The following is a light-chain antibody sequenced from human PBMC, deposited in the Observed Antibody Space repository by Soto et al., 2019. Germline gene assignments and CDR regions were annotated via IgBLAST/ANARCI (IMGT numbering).Light chain of an antibody. CDR1: QSVSSSY. J-gene: IGKJ2*01. CDR3: QQYDSSPYT. Sequence: EIVLTQSPGTLSLPPGERATLSCRASQSVSSSYLAWYQQKPGQAPRLLIFGAASRATGIPDRFSGSGFGTDFTLTISRLEPEDFAVYYCQQYDSSPYTFGQGTKLEIK. V-gene: IGKV3-20*01. CDR2: GAA.